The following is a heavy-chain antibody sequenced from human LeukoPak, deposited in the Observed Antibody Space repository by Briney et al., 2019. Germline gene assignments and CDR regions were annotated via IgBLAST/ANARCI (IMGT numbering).Heavy chain of an antibody. CDR1: GFTFSSQA. CDR2: INGDGGNT. Sequence: GGSLRLSCAASGFTFSSQAMNWVRQSPGKGLEWVSAINGDGGNTYYAGSVKGRFTISRNNSKNTLYLQMNSLRVDDTAVYYCAKPKLLHAFDFWGQGTMVSVSS. J-gene: IGHJ3*01. D-gene: IGHD2-21*02. V-gene: IGHV3-23*01. CDR3: AKPKLLHAFDF.